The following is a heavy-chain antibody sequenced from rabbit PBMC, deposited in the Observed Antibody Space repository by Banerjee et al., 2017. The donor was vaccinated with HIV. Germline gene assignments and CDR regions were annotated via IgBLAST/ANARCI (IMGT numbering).Heavy chain of an antibody. Sequence: QQQLEESGGGLVKPEGSLTLSCTASGFSFSNKYVMCWVRQAPGKGPEWIACIYADSSGTTYYASWAKGRFTISKTSSTTVTLQMTSLTAADTATYFCARDIYDDYAGYAFNLWGQGTLVTVS. J-gene: IGHJ4*01. CDR2: IYADSSGTT. CDR1: GFSFSNKYV. V-gene: IGHV1S45*01. D-gene: IGHD2-1*01. CDR3: ARDIYDDYAGYAFNL.